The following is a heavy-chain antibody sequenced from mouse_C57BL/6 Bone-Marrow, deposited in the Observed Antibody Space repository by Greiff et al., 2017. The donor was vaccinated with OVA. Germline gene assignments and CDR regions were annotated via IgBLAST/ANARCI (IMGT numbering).Heavy chain of an antibody. CDR1: GFTFSSYG. CDR3: ARHGDYGSFFDY. Sequence: EVQVVASWGDLVKPGGSLKLSCAASGFTFSSYGMSWVRQTPDKRLEWVATISSGGSYTYYPDSVKGRFTISRDNAKNTRYLQRSSLKSEDTAMYYCARHGDYGSFFDYWGQGTTLTVSS. D-gene: IGHD1-1*01. V-gene: IGHV5-6*01. CDR2: ISSGGSYT. J-gene: IGHJ2*01.